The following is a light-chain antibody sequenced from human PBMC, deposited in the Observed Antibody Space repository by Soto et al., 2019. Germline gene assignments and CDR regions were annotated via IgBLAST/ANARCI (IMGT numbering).Light chain of an antibody. V-gene: IGLV2-8*01. CDR2: EVS. Sequence: QSALTQPPXASGSPGQXVTXXXTGSSSDVGGYNYVSWYQQHPGKAPKLMIYEVSKRPSGVPDRLSGSKSGNTASLTVSGLQAEDEADYYCSSYGGSNTVVFGGGTKLTVL. J-gene: IGLJ2*01. CDR3: SSYGGSNTVV. CDR1: SSDVGGYNY.